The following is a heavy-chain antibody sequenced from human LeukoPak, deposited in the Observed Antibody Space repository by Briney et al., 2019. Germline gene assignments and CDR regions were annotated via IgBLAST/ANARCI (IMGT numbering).Heavy chain of an antibody. CDR3: ARDRYQPLLPGYYNGMDV. CDR2: MNRDGSEK. CDR1: GFTFSSYW. J-gene: IGHJ6*02. V-gene: IGHV3-7*01. D-gene: IGHD2-15*01. Sequence: HPGGSLRLSCAASGFTFSSYWMSWVRQAPGKGLEWVANMNRDGSEKNYVDSIKGRFTISRDNAANSLYLQMNSLRAEDTAVYYCARDRYQPLLPGYYNGMDVWGQGATVTVSS.